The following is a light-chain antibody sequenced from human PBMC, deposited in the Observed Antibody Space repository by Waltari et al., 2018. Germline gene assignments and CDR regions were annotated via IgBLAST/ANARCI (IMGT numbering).Light chain of an antibody. CDR3: QSYDSSLSGSV. Sequence: QSVLTQPPSVSGAPGQRVTISCTGSSSSIGAGYDVNWYQQLPGTAPKLLIYGNNNRPSRVPDRFSGSKSGTSASLAITGLQAEDEADYYCQSYDSSLSGSVFGGGTILTVL. V-gene: IGLV1-40*01. CDR1: SSSIGAGYD. J-gene: IGLJ2*01. CDR2: GNN.